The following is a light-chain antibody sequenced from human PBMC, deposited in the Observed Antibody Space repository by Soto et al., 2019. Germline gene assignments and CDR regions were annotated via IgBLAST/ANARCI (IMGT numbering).Light chain of an antibody. J-gene: IGKJ4*01. CDR2: TAS. CDR1: QGVSTW. Sequence: DIQMTQSPSSVSASVGDRVTITCRASQGVSTWLAWYQQKPGKAPNLLIYTASSLQSGDPSSFSGSGSSTDFTLTIAILQPEDVATYYCQQTTTFPLTFGGGIKVEI. CDR3: QQTTTFPLT. V-gene: IGKV1D-12*01.